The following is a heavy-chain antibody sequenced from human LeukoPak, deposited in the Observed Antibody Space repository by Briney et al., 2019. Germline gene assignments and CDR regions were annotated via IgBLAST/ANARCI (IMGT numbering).Heavy chain of an antibody. D-gene: IGHD3-16*01. CDR2: ISAYNGNT. CDR1: GYTFTSYG. J-gene: IGHJ4*02. Sequence: ASVKVSCKASGYTFTSYGISWVRQAPGQGLEWMGWISAYNGNTNYAQKLQGRVTMTTDTSTSTAYMELRSLRSDDTAVYYCARDKKSYVDGRDFDYWGQGTLVTVSS. V-gene: IGHV1-18*01. CDR3: ARDKKSYVDGRDFDY.